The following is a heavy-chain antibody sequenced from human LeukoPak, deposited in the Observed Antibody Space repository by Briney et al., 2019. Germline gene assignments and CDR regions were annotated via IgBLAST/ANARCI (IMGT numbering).Heavy chain of an antibody. V-gene: IGHV3-21*01. CDR1: GFTFSSYS. CDR2: ISSSSSYI. CDR3: ARDGVDTAMGTDY. D-gene: IGHD5-18*01. Sequence: PGGSLRLSCAASGFTFSSYSMNWVRQAPGKGLEWVSSISSSSSYIYYADSVKGRFTISRDNAKNSLYLQMNSLRAEDTAVYYCARDGVDTAMGTDYWGQGTLVTVSS. J-gene: IGHJ4*02.